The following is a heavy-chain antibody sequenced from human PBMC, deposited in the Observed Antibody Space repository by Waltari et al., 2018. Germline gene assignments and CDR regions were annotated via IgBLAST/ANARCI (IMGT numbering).Heavy chain of an antibody. V-gene: IGHV3-53*04. CDR1: GVTVSNNY. CDR2: IYSGGKT. D-gene: IGHD1-26*01. J-gene: IGHJ4*02. Sequence: EVQLVESGGGLVQPGGSLTLSCAASGVTVSNNYMAWVRLPPGKGVEWVSIIYSGGKTYYADSVKGRFTISRDSSKNTVFLQMNSLRPEDTALYYCARDSGPWGGPGTLVTVAS. CDR3: ARDSGPW.